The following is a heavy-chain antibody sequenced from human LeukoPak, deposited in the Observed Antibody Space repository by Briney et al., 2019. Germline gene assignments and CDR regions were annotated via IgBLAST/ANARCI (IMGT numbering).Heavy chain of an antibody. D-gene: IGHD6-13*01. CDR2: IGWNSGGI. CDR3: VKVTAAGFVDY. V-gene: IGHV3-9*01. CDR1: GFSLDDYA. J-gene: IGHJ4*02. Sequence: PGGSLRLSCAASGFSLDDYAMHWVRQAPGKGLEWVSGIGWNSGGIVYADSVKGRFTISRDNAKNSLYLQMNSLGAEDTALYYCVKVTAAGFVDYWGQGTLVTVSS.